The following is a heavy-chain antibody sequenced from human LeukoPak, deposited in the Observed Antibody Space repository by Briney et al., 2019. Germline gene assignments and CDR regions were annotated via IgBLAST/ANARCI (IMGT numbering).Heavy chain of an antibody. CDR1: GYTFTGYY. CDR2: INPNSGGT. D-gene: IGHD2-2*01. J-gene: IGHJ3*02. V-gene: IGHV1-2*02. CDR3: ARAKDIVVPHAFDI. Sequence: ASVKVSCKASGYTFTGYYMHWVRQAPGQGLEWMGWINPNSGGTNYAQKFQGRVTMTRDTSISTAYMELSRLRSDDTAVYYCARAKDIVVPHAFDIWGQGTMVTVSS.